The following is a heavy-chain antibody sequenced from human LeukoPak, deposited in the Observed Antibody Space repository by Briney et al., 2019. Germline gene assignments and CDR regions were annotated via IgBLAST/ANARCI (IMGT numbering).Heavy chain of an antibody. CDR2: FDPEDGET. CDR1: EYTLTELS. V-gene: IGHV1-24*01. D-gene: IGHD3-22*01. J-gene: IGHJ1*01. CDR3: ATVSYYYDSSGYQGYFQH. Sequence: GASVKVSCKVSEYTLTELSMHWVRQAPGKGLEWMGGFDPEDGETIYAQKFQGRVTMTGDTSADTAYMELSSLRSEDTAMYYCATVSYYYDSSGYQGYFQHWGQGTLVTVSS.